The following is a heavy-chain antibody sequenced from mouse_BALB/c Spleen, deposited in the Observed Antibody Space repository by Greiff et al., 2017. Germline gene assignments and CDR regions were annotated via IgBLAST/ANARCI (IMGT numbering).Heavy chain of an antibody. J-gene: IGHJ4*01. CDR1: GFAFSSYD. D-gene: IGHD2-1*01. V-gene: IGHV5-12-1*01. CDR3: ARLYYGNYDYAMDY. Sequence: VQLKESGGGLVKPGGSLKLSCAASGFAFSSYDMSWVRQTPEKRLEWVAYISSGGGSTYYPDTVKGRFTISRDNAKNILYLQMSSLKSEDTAMYYCARLYYGNYDYAMDYWGQGTSVTVSS. CDR2: ISSGGGST.